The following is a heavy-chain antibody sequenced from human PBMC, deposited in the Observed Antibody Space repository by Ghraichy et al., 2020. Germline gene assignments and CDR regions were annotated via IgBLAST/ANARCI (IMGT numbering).Heavy chain of an antibody. CDR2: MNPNSGNT. CDR3: ALGRYGDDNFDY. CDR1: GYTFTSYD. J-gene: IGHJ4*02. D-gene: IGHD4-17*01. Sequence: ASVKVSCKASGYTFTSYDINWVRQATGQGLEWMGWMNPNSGNTGYAQKFQGRVTMTRNTSISTAYMELSSLRSEDTAVYYCALGRYGDDNFDYWGQGTLVTVSS. V-gene: IGHV1-8*01.